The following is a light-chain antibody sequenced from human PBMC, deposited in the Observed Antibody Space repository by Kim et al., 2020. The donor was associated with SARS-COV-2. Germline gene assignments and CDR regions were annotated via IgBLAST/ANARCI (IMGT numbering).Light chain of an antibody. Sequence: HTVQTPSTEDSPNSWCPVCDQRRPRKAPVVVIFGKNNRPPGTPDRVSGSSSGNTAYLTITGAQAEDAADYYYNSRDSSVNPLLYVFGTGTKVTVL. CDR2: GKN. CDR3: NSRDSSVNPLLYV. CDR1: SPNSWC. V-gene: IGLV3-19*01. J-gene: IGLJ1*01.